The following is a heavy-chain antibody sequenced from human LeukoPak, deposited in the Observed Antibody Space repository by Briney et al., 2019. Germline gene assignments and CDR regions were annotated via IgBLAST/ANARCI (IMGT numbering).Heavy chain of an antibody. Sequence: GGSLSLSCAASTFTFSNYWMSWVRQAQGKGLEWVANIKQDGSEKYYVDSVKGRFTISRDNAKTSLYLQMNSLRAEDTAVYYCARDVLAAGATGTFDIWGQGTMVTVSS. V-gene: IGHV3-7*03. CDR1: TFTFSNYW. J-gene: IGHJ3*02. CDR3: ARDVLAAGATGTFDI. CDR2: IKQDGSEK. D-gene: IGHD1-14*01.